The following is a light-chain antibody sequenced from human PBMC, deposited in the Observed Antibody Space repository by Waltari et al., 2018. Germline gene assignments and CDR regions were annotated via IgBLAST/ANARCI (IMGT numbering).Light chain of an antibody. CDR3: QQHYGTPRT. J-gene: IGKJ2*01. CDR2: WAS. Sequence: DIVMTQSPDSLAVSLGERATINCKSSQSVLYSSNNKNYLAWYQPKAGRPPKLIIYWASTRESGVPDRFSGSGSGTDFTLTISSLQAEDVAVYYCQQHYGTPRTFGQGTKLEIK. V-gene: IGKV4-1*01. CDR1: QSVLYSSNNKNY.